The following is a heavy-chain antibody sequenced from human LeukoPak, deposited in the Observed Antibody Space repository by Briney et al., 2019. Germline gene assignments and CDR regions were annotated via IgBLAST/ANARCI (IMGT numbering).Heavy chain of an antibody. Sequence: GGSLRLSCAASGFIFSSYAMHWVRQAPGKGLEWVAVISYDGNSQYHADAVKGRFTISRDNSKNTLYLQMNSLRPKDTAVYHCARPTFSGFCSGGSCYSDAFDIWGPGTMVTVSS. CDR3: ARPTFSGFCSGGSCYSDAFDI. J-gene: IGHJ3*02. D-gene: IGHD2-15*01. V-gene: IGHV3-30-3*01. CDR2: ISYDGNSQ. CDR1: GFIFSSYA.